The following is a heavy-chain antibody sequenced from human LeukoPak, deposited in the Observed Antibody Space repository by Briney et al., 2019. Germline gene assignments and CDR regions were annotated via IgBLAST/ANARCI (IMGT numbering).Heavy chain of an antibody. CDR1: GFTVSSNY. Sequence: GGSLRLSCAASGFTVSSNYMSWVRQAPGKGLEWVSVIYSGGSTYYADSVEGRFTISTDNSRNTLYLQMNSLRAEDTAVYYCARDGYSSGYFDFWGQGTLVTVSS. D-gene: IGHD3-22*01. CDR2: IYSGGST. J-gene: IGHJ4*02. CDR3: ARDGYSSGYFDF. V-gene: IGHV3-53*01.